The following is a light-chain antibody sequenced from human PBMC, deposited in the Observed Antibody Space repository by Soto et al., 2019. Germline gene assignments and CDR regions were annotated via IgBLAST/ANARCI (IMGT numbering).Light chain of an antibody. J-gene: IGKJ4*01. V-gene: IGKV1-8*01. CDR2: AAS. CDR3: QQYYSYPLT. Sequence: IRMTQSPSSLSASTGDRVTITCRASQGISSYLAWYQQKPGKAPKLLIYAASTLQSGVPSRFSGSGSGTDFTLTISRLQSEDFATYYCQQYYSYPLTFGGGTKLEI. CDR1: QGISSY.